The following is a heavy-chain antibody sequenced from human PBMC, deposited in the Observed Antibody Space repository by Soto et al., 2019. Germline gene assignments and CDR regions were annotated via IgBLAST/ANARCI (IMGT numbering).Heavy chain of an antibody. J-gene: IGHJ4*02. V-gene: IGHV4-39*01. CDR1: GGSLSSSSYY. Sequence: SETLSLTCTVSGGSLSSSSYYWGWIRQPPGKGLEWIGSIYYSGNTYYNPSLKSRVTISVDTSKNQFSLKLTSVTAADTAVYYCARPYSSRYMFSLDYWGQGTLVTVSS. CDR2: IYYSGNT. D-gene: IGHD3-22*01. CDR3: ARPYSSRYMFSLDY.